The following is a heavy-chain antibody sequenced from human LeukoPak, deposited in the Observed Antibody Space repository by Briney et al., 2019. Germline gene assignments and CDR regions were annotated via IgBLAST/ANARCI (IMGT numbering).Heavy chain of an antibody. V-gene: IGHV1-18*01. CDR1: GYTFTSYG. CDR2: ISVCNGNT. CDR3: ARSTPYIVVVPAAPTFDY. J-gene: IGHJ4*02. Sequence: GASVKVSCKASGYTFTSYGISWVRQAPGQGLEWMGWISVCNGNTNYAQKLQGRVTMTTDTSTSTAYMELRSLRSDDTAVYYCARSTPYIVVVPAAPTFDYWGQGTLVTVSS. D-gene: IGHD2-2*01.